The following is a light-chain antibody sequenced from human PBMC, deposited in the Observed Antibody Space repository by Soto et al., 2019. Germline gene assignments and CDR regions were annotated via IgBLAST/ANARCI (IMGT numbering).Light chain of an antibody. CDR1: SSDVGTYNI. CDR3: CAYAGSSVYV. J-gene: IGLJ1*01. CDR2: GGS. Sequence: QSALTQPASVSGSPGQSITISCTGTSSDVGTYNIVSWYQQHPGKAPKLMIYGGSKRPSGVSHRFSGSTSGYTASLTISGLQAEDEADFYCCAYAGSSVYVFGTGTKLTVL. V-gene: IGLV2-23*01.